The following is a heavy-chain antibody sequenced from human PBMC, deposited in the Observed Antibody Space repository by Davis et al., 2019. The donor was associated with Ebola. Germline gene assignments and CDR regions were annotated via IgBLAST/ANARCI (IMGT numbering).Heavy chain of an antibody. Sequence: GESLKISCAASGFTFSSYSMNWVRQAPGKGLEWVSYISSSSSTIYYADSVKGRFTISRDNAKNSLYLQMNSLRAEDTAVYYCARLGYCSGGSCYGLDYWGQGTLVTVSS. CDR1: GFTFSSYS. J-gene: IGHJ4*02. D-gene: IGHD2-15*01. CDR2: ISSSSSTI. CDR3: ARLGYCSGGSCYGLDY. V-gene: IGHV3-48*01.